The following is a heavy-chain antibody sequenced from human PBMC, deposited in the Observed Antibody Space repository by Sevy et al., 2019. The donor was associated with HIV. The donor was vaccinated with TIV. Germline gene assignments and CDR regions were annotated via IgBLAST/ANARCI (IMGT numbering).Heavy chain of an antibody. Sequence: ASVKVSCKVSGYTLTQLSMNWVRQAPGKGLEWMGSFDPDDGETIYAQKFQGRVTMTEDRSTDTAYMDLSSLRSEDTAVYYCATTKDYYESSGYPFDYWGQGTLVTVSS. CDR1: GYTLTQLS. V-gene: IGHV1-24*01. CDR3: ATTKDYYESSGYPFDY. D-gene: IGHD3-22*01. CDR2: FDPDDGET. J-gene: IGHJ4*02.